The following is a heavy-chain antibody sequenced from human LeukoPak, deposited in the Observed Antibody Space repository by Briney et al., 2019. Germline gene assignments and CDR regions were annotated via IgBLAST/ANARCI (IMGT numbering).Heavy chain of an antibody. Sequence: SETLSLTCTVSGGSISSYYWSWIQQPPGKGLEWIGYIYYSGSTNYNPSLKSRVTISVDTSKNQFSLKLSSVTAADTAVYYCARVGDSGYGSGRTLYDYVWGSYRYTSYYFDYWGQGTLVTVSS. CDR1: GGSISSYY. CDR3: ARVGDSGYGSGRTLYDYVWGSYRYTSYYFDY. J-gene: IGHJ4*02. D-gene: IGHD3-16*02. CDR2: IYYSGST. V-gene: IGHV4-59*01.